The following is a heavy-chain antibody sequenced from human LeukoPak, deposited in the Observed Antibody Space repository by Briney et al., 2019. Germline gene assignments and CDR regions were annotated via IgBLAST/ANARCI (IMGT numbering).Heavy chain of an antibody. V-gene: IGHV3-15*01. CDR1: GFTFTDAW. CDR3: TTEIRWEQLGEDY. D-gene: IGHD1-26*01. Sequence: PGGSLRLSCAASGFTFTDAWMSWVRQAPGKGLEWVGRIKSKANGGTTDYGAPVKGRFTISRDDSKNTLYLQMNGLKIEDTAVYYCTTEIRWEQLGEDYWGQGTLVTVSS. J-gene: IGHJ4*02. CDR2: IKSKANGGTT.